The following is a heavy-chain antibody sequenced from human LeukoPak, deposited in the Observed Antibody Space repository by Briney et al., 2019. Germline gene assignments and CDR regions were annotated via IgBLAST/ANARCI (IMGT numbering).Heavy chain of an antibody. CDR2: ISAYNGNT. V-gene: IGHV1-18*01. CDR1: GYTFTSYG. J-gene: IGHJ4*02. CDR3: ARGDPVAGTDYFDY. D-gene: IGHD6-19*01. Sequence: ASVKVSCKASGYTFTSYGISWVRQAPGQGLEWMGWISAYNGNTNYAQKLQGRVTITADESTSTAYMELSSLKSEDTAVYYCARGDPVAGTDYFDYWGQGTLVTVSS.